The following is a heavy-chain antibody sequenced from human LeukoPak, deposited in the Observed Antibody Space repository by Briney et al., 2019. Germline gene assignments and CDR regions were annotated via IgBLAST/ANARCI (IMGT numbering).Heavy chain of an antibody. J-gene: IGHJ6*03. V-gene: IGHV3-7*01. D-gene: IGHD1-26*01. Sequence: GGSLRLSCVASGFTFSNYWMTWVRQAPGKGLEWVANIKEDGSKENYVDSVKGRFTISRDNAKNSLYLQMNSLRAEDTAVYYCARDPYSGSYGDYYYYYMDVWGKGTTVTISS. CDR1: GFTFSNYW. CDR3: ARDPYSGSYGDYYYYYMDV. CDR2: IKEDGSKE.